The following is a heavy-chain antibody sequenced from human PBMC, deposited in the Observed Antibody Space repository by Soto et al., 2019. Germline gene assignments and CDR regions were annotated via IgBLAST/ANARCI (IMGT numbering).Heavy chain of an antibody. J-gene: IGHJ6*02. D-gene: IGHD6-6*01. CDR2: ISTSGTAI. CDR3: ARDRLAEYSSSSYYYYGMDV. CDR1: GFTFSDQY. Sequence: GGSLRLSCAASGFTFSDQYMNWIRQAPGKGLEWISYISTSGTAIYYADSVKGRFTISRDNAKNSLYLQMNSLRAEDTAVYYCARDRLAEYSSSSYYYYGMDVWGQGTTVTVSS. V-gene: IGHV3-11*01.